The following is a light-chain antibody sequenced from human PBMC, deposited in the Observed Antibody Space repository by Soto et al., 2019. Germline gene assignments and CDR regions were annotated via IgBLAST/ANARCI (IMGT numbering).Light chain of an antibody. V-gene: IGKV3-20*01. CDR2: DAS. CDR1: QSVSSSY. Sequence: EIVLTQSPGTLSLSPGERATLSCRASQSVSSSYLAWYQQKPGQAPGLLIYDASSRATGVPDRFSGSGSGTDFTLTIIRLEPEDFAVYYCQQYGSSPRTFGQGTKGDIK. J-gene: IGKJ1*01. CDR3: QQYGSSPRT.